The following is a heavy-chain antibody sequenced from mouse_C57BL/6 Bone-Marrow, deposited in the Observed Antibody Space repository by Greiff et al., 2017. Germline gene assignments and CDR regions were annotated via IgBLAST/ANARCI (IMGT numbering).Heavy chain of an antibody. CDR1: GYTFTSYD. CDR2: IYPRDGST. V-gene: IGHV1-85*01. J-gene: IGHJ2*01. CDR3: ARPYDYDFDN. D-gene: IGHD2-4*01. Sequence: LVESGPELVKPGASVKLSCKASGYTFTSYDINWVKQRRGQGLEWIGWIYPRDGSTKYNEKFKGKATLTVDTSSSTAYMELHSLTSEDSAVYFCARPYDYDFDNWGQGTTLSVSS.